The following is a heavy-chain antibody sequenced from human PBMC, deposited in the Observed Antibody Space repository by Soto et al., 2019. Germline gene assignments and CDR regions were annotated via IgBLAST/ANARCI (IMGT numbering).Heavy chain of an antibody. CDR2: ISSSSSYI. V-gene: IGHV3-21*01. CDR1: VFTFSSYS. D-gene: IGHD3-9*01. CDR3: ARDYRGGYYDILTGYGH. Sequence: VGSLRLSCAASVFTFSSYSMNWVRQSPGKWLEWVSSISSSSSYIYYADSVKGRFTISRDNAKNSLYLQMNSLRAEDTAVYYCARDYRGGYYDILTGYGHLGQGTLVNVSS. J-gene: IGHJ4*02.